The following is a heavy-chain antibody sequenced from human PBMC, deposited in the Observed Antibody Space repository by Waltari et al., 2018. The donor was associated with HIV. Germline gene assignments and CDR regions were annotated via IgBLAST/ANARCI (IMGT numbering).Heavy chain of an antibody. CDR1: GYNFASFD. V-gene: IGHV1-8*01. Sequence: QAQLVQSGAEVRKPVASVKVYCKASGYNFASFDINWVRRATGQGLEWMGWMSVSTGYVVYVQSFKGRLTLTRYTSIDTAYIEMNSLTPQDTAVYYCLTSRPGAVFGDLWGQGTPVTVSS. CDR2: MSVSTGYV. CDR3: LTSRPGAVFGDL. D-gene: IGHD3-3*01. J-gene: IGHJ5*02.